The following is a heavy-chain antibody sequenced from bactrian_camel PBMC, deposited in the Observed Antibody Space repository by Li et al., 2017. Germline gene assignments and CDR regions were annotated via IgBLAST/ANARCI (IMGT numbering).Heavy chain of an antibody. CDR2: VSNTGGTT. CDR1: GFTFSQNW. J-gene: IGHJ4*01. V-gene: IGHV3S1*01. D-gene: IGHD3*01. CDR3: AKPLSRPRHPFWVRAVTSDFAN. Sequence: HVQLVESGGGLVQPGGSLRLSCAASGFTFSQNWMHWVRQAPGKGLEWVSTVSNTGGTTYYVDSVKGRFTIARDNAKNTLYLQLNSLKYEDAAVYYCAKPLSRPRHPFWVRAVTSDFANWGRGTQVTVS.